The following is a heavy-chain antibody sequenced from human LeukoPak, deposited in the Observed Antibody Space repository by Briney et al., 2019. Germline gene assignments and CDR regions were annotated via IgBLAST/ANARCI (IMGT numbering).Heavy chain of an antibody. Sequence: GGSLRLSCAASGFTFSSYAMHWVRQAPGQGLEWMGIINPSGGSTSYAQKFQGRVTMTRDTSTSTVYMELSSLRSEDTAVYYCASELRDGYNEPLDYWGQGTLVTVSS. D-gene: IGHD5-24*01. CDR1: GFTFSSYA. CDR3: ASELRDGYNEPLDY. J-gene: IGHJ4*02. V-gene: IGHV1-46*01. CDR2: INPSGGST.